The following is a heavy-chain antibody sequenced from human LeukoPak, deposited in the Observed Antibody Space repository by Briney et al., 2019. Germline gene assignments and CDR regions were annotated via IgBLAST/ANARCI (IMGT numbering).Heavy chain of an antibody. J-gene: IGHJ4*02. Sequence: KSSETLSLTCGVYGGSFSGYYWSWIRQPPGKGLEWIGEINHSGSTNYNPSLKSRVTISVDTSKNQVSLKLTSVTATDTAVYYCARHADRRPAATLGFDYWGQGVLVTVSS. CDR2: INHSGST. D-gene: IGHD2-2*01. CDR1: GGSFSGYY. V-gene: IGHV4-34*01. CDR3: ARHADRRPAATLGFDY.